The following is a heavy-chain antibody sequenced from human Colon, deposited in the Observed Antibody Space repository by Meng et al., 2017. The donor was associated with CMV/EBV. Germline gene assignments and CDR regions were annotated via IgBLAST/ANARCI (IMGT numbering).Heavy chain of an antibody. CDR3: ARGGDYSNTGYHYGMDV. J-gene: IGHJ6*02. V-gene: IGHV1-46*01. Sequence: ASVKVSCKASGSTFTSNYVHWVRQAPGQGLEWMGIINPSGGSTNYAQRFQGRVTMTRDTSTSTVYMELSSLRSEDTAVYYCARGGDYSNTGYHYGMDVWGQGTTVTVSS. CDR2: INPSGGST. D-gene: IGHD4-11*01. CDR1: GSTFTSNY.